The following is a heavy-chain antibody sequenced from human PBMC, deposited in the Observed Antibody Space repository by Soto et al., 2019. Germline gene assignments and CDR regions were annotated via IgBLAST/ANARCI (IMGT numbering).Heavy chain of an antibody. Sequence: QVQLVQSGAEVKKPGASVKVSCKASGYTFTSYGISWVRQAPGQGLEWMGWISAYNGNTNYAQKLQGRVTMTTDTPASTAYMELRGRRSEDRAVFYWAGDSRLLWLGELPGGGMDVWGQGTPVPVS. V-gene: IGHV1-18*01. CDR2: ISAYNGNT. D-gene: IGHD3-10*01. CDR1: GYTFTSYG. J-gene: IGHJ6*02. CDR3: AGDSRLLWLGELPGGGMDV.